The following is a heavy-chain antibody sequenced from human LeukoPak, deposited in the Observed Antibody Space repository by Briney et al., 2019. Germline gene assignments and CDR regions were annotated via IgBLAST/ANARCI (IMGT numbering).Heavy chain of an antibody. V-gene: IGHV1-18*01. J-gene: IGHJ4*02. D-gene: IGHD3-3*01. Sequence: ASVKVSCKASGYTFTSYGISWVRQAPGQGLEWMGGISAYNGNTNYEQKLQGRVTMTTDTSTSTAYMELRSLRSDDTAVYYCARVKLPYYDFWSGYWYFDYWGQGTLVTVSS. CDR2: ISAYNGNT. CDR3: ARVKLPYYDFWSGYWYFDY. CDR1: GYTFTSYG.